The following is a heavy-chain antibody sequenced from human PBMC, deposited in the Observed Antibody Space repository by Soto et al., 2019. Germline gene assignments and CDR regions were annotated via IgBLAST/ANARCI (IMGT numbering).Heavy chain of an antibody. CDR2: IYYSGST. V-gene: IGHV4-59*01. CDR3: ARARGSSSGYYYYGMDV. CDR1: GGSISSYY. J-gene: IGHJ6*02. Sequence: SETLSLTCTVSGGSISSYYWSWIRQPPGKGLEWIGYIYYSGSTNYNPSLKSRVTISVDTSKNQFSLKLSSVTAADTAMYYCARARGSSSGYYYYGMDVWGQGTTVTVSS. D-gene: IGHD6-6*01.